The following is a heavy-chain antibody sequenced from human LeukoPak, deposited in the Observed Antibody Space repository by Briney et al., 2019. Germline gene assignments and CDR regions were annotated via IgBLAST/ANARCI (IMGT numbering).Heavy chain of an antibody. CDR1: AYPPSSAFY. D-gene: IGHD4-17*01. V-gene: IGHV4-38-2*02. CDR2: IYHSGST. Sequence: SSILFIHSTVHAYPPSSAFYLGWIPQPPGKELAWVAGIYHSGSTYYNPSLKSRVTISVDTSKNQFSLKLSSVTAADTAVYYCARSRGTVTRSYYYMDVWGKGTTVTVSS. J-gene: IGHJ6*03. CDR3: ARSRGTVTRSYYYMDV.